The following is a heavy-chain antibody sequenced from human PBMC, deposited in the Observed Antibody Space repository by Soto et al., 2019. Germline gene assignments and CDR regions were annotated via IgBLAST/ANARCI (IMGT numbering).Heavy chain of an antibody. J-gene: IGHJ6*02. CDR2: IYYSGST. Sequence: QVQLQESGPGLVKPSETLSLTCTVSGGSISSYYWSWIRQPPGKGLEWIGYIYYSGSTNSNPSLKSRVTISVDTSKNQFALKLSSVTAADTAVYYCARDRDSYYGMDVCGQGTTVTVSS. CDR3: ARDRDSYYGMDV. V-gene: IGHV4-59*01. D-gene: IGHD3-10*01. CDR1: GGSISSYY.